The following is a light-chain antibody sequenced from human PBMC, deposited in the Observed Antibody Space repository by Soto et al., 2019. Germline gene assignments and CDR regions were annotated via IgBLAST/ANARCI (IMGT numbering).Light chain of an antibody. CDR3: QQLNSFPL. V-gene: IGKV1-9*01. J-gene: IGKJ3*01. CDR2: SAS. Sequence: DIQLTQSPSSLSASVGDRVTVTCRASQDIGSFVAWYQQKPGEGPKLLIYSASTLQSGVPSRFSGSGSVTEFTLTSTSLQPEDFATYYCQQLNSFPLFGPGTKVDIK. CDR1: QDIGSF.